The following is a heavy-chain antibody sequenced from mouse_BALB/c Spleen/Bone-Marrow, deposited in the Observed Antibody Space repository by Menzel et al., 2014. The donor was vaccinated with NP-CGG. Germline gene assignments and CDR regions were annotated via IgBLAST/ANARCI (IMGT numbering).Heavy chain of an antibody. D-gene: IGHD3-1*01. V-gene: IGHV1-84*02. Sequence: QVQLKQSGLKLVKPGASVKISCKASGYTSTDYYINWVKQKPGQGLEWIGWIYPGSGSTKYNEKFKGKATLTVDTSSSTAYMQLSSLTSEDAAVYFCANRGRYAMDYWGQGTSVTVSS. CDR2: IYPGSGST. CDR1: GYTSTDYY. CDR3: ANRGRYAMDY. J-gene: IGHJ4*01.